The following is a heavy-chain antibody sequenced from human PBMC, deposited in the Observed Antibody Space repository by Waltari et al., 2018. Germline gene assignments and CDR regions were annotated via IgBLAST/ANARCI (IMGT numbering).Heavy chain of an antibody. CDR3: TTLFGDFWSGYFFDF. CDR1: GFTFSNAW. CDR2: VKSKSDGGTR. Sequence: EVQLVESGGGLVKPGGSLSLSCAASGFTFSNAWMSWVRQAPGKGLEWVGRVKSKSDGGTRDYSAPVKGRFTISRDDSENTLYLQMNSLKTEDTAVYYCTTLFGDFWSGYFFDFWGQGTLVTVSS. D-gene: IGHD3-3*01. J-gene: IGHJ4*02. V-gene: IGHV3-15*01.